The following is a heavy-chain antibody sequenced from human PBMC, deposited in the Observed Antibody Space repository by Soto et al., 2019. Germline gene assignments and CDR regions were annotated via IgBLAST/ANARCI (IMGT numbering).Heavy chain of an antibody. CDR1: GYSFTNND. CDR3: ARMATFGSLNWFDP. J-gene: IGHJ5*02. Sequence: ASVKVSCKASGYSFTNNDVTWVRQATGQGLEWMGWMNPGSGDTGYAQKFQGRVTMTRDISIATAYMELSSLRSDDTAIYYCARMATFGSLNWFDPWGQGTLVTVS. CDR2: MNPGSGDT. D-gene: IGHD3-16*01. V-gene: IGHV1-8*01.